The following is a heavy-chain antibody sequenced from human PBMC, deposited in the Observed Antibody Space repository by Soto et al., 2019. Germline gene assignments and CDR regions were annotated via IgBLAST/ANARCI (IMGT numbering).Heavy chain of an antibody. V-gene: IGHV4-59*01. Sequence: QVQLQESGPGLVKPSETLSLTCTVSGGSISSYYWSWIRQPPGKGLEWIGYIYYSGSTNYNPSLKSRVTISVDTSKHQCSLKLSSVTAADSAVYYCARYRYVRFGMDVWGQGTPVTVSS. D-gene: IGHD3-10*02. CDR3: ARYRYVRFGMDV. CDR1: GGSISSYY. CDR2: IYYSGST. J-gene: IGHJ6*02.